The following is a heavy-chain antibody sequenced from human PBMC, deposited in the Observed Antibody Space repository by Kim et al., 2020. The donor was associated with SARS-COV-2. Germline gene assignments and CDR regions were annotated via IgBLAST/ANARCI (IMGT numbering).Heavy chain of an antibody. Sequence: SETLSLTCAVYGGSFSGYYWSWIRQPPGKGLEWIGEINHSGSTNYNPSLKSRVTISVDTSKNQFSLKLSSVTAADTAVYYCARVRRGSSSWTSYYYYGMDVWGQGTTVTVSS. CDR3: ARVRRGSSSWTSYYYYGMDV. J-gene: IGHJ6*02. D-gene: IGHD6-13*01. V-gene: IGHV4-34*01. CDR1: GGSFSGYY. CDR2: INHSGST.